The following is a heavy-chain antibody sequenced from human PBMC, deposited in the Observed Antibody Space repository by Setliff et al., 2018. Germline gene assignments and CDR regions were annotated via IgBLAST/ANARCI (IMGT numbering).Heavy chain of an antibody. J-gene: IGHJ6*03. V-gene: IGHV1-69*13. CDR1: GGTFSNPA. CDR2: IIPIRGAA. D-gene: IGHD6-19*01. Sequence: ASVKVSCKAFGGTFSNPAINWVRQAPGQGLEWMGGIIPIRGAADYAQKFQGKVIITADGSTSTAYMELTSLRSDDAAVYYCARGPSGWSSATSRYYFYMDVWGKGTTVTVSS. CDR3: ARGPSGWSSATSRYYFYMDV.